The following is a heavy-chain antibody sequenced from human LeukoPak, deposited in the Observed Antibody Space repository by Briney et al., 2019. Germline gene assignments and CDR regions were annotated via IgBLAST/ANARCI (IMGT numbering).Heavy chain of an antibody. J-gene: IGHJ3*02. CDR1: GFTVSSNY. V-gene: IGHV3-23*01. CDR2: ISGSGGST. Sequence: GGSLRLSCAASGFTVSSNYMSWVRQAPGKGLEWVSAISGSGGSTYYADSVKGRFTISRDNSKNTLYLQMNSLRAEDTAVYYCAKPQYSSSWYGISDAFDIWGQGTMVTVSS. CDR3: AKPQYSSSWYGISDAFDI. D-gene: IGHD6-13*01.